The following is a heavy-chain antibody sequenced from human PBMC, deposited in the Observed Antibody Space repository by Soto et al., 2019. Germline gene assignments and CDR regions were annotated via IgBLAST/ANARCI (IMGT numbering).Heavy chain of an antibody. D-gene: IGHD6-19*01. CDR1: GGTFTTYD. CDR3: ARDRISSWYNRTFYFDS. J-gene: IGHJ4*02. CDR2: IIPLFDAT. Sequence: QVQLVQSGAEVRKPGSSVKVSCKSSGGTFTTYDISWVRQAPGQGLEWMGGIIPLFDATKYAQKFQGRVTITADKSTGTSYMELSSLRSEDTAMYYCARDRISSWYNRTFYFDSWGQGTLVTVSS. V-gene: IGHV1-69*06.